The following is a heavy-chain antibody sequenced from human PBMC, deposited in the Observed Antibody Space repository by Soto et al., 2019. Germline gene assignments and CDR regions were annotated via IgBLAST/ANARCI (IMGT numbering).Heavy chain of an antibody. CDR3: AAGTGDDYDYAFDI. Sequence: ASVKASCKASGYTFTSYGISWVRQAPGQGLEWMGWISAYNGNTNYAQKLQGRVTMTTDTSTSTAYMELRSLRSDDTAVYYCAAGTGDDYDYAFDIWGQGTMVTVSS. D-gene: IGHD3-16*01. V-gene: IGHV1-18*01. CDR2: ISAYNGNT. J-gene: IGHJ3*02. CDR1: GYTFTSYG.